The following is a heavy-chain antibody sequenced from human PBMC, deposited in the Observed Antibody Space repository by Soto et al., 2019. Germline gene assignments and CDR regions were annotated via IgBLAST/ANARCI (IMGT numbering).Heavy chain of an antibody. J-gene: IGHJ6*03. V-gene: IGHV1-69*04. CDR2: IIPILGIA. D-gene: IGHD3-10*01. Sequence: GASVKVSCKASGGTFSSYTISWVRQAPGQGLEWMGRIIPILGIANYAQKFQGRVTITADKSTSTAYMELSSPRSEDTAVYYCARDEEYYGSGSYNSGNYYYYYMDVWGKGTTVTVSS. CDR1: GGTFSSYT. CDR3: ARDEEYYGSGSYNSGNYYYYYMDV.